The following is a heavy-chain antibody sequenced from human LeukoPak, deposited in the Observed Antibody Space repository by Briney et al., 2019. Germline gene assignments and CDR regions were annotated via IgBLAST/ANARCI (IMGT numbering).Heavy chain of an antibody. J-gene: IGHJ4*02. CDR1: GGSFSGYY. CDR3: ARVRYSGYVDY. D-gene: IGHD5-12*01. Sequence: SETLSLTCAVYGGSFSGYYWSWIRQPPGKGLEWIGEINHSGSTNYNPPLKSRVTISVDTSKNQFSLKLSSVTAADTAVYYCARVRYSGYVDYWGQGTLVTASS. CDR2: INHSGST. V-gene: IGHV4-34*01.